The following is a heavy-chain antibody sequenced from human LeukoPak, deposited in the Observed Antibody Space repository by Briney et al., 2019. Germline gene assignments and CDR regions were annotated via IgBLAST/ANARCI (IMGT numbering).Heavy chain of an antibody. CDR3: ARVRYDSSGYYLAY. D-gene: IGHD3-22*01. Sequence: SETPSLTCTVSGGSISSYYWSWIRQPPGKGLEWIGYIYYSGSTNYNPSLKSRVTISVDTSKNQFSLKLSSVTAADTAVYYCARVRYDSSGYYLAYWGQGTLVTVSS. CDR1: GGSISSYY. CDR2: IYYSGST. V-gene: IGHV4-59*01. J-gene: IGHJ4*02.